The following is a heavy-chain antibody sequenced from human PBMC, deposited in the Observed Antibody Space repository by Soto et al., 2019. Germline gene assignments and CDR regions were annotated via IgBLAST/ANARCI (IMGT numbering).Heavy chain of an antibody. CDR2: IIPFFGTP. D-gene: IGHD2-15*01. CDR3: VREVVAETTLGYFDY. CDR1: GGSFSNDA. Sequence: QVHLVQSGAEVKKSGSSVRVSCTASGGSFSNDAISWVRQAPGQGLEWLGRIIPFFGTPDYSQSLQGRLTITADESTGTAYMDLRSLRSDDTAVYYCVREVVAETTLGYFDYWGQGTLVTVSS. J-gene: IGHJ4*02. V-gene: IGHV1-69*01.